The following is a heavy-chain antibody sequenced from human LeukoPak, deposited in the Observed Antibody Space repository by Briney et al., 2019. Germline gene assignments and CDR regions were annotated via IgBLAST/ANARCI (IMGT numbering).Heavy chain of an antibody. Sequence: GGSLRLSCAASGFTLSSYAMSWVRQAPGKGLEWVSAISGSGCSTYYADSAKGRFTISRHNSKTTLYLQMNSLRAEDTAVYYCAKDSAYDYSGGSYRPGGYFDYWGQGTLVTVSS. CDR3: AKDSAYDYSGGSYRPGGYFDY. D-gene: IGHD3-16*02. CDR1: GFTLSSYA. CDR2: ISGSGCST. V-gene: IGHV3-23*01. J-gene: IGHJ4*02.